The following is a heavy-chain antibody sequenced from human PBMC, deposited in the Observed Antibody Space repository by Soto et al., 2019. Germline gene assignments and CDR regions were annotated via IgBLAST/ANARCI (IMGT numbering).Heavy chain of an antibody. CDR2: ISAYNGNT. J-gene: IGHJ5*02. Sequence: ASVKVSCKASGYTFTSYGISWVRQAPGQGLEWMGWISAYNGNTNYAQKLQGRVTMTTDTSTSTAYMGLRSLRSDDTAVYYCARGGCSSTSCFLQWFDPWGQGTLVTVSS. V-gene: IGHV1-18*01. CDR3: ARGGCSSTSCFLQWFDP. D-gene: IGHD2-2*01. CDR1: GYTFTSYG.